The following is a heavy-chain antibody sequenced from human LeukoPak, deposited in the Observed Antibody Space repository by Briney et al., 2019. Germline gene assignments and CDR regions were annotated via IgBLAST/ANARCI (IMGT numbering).Heavy chain of an antibody. Sequence: GGSLRLSCAASGFTFSSYAMHWVRQAPGKGLEWVAVISYDGSNKYYADSVKGRFTISRDNSKNTLYLQMNSLRAEDTAVYYCARFSPSIAAVGDVDYWGQGTLVTVSS. J-gene: IGHJ4*02. CDR3: ARFSPSIAAVGDVDY. CDR1: GFTFSSYA. D-gene: IGHD6-13*01. CDR2: ISYDGSNK. V-gene: IGHV3-30-3*01.